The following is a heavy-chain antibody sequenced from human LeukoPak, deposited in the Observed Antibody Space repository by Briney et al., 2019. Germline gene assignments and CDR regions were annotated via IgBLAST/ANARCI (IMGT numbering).Heavy chain of an antibody. CDR3: ARDLMAEADYHTDRRDI. D-gene: IGHD4-11*01. V-gene: IGHV7-4-1*02. CDR1: GYTFTSYA. Sequence: ASVKVSCKASGYTFTSYAMNWVRQAPGQGLEWMGWINTNTGNPTYAQGFTGRFVFSLDTSVSTAYLQISSLKAEDTAVYYCARDLMAEADYHTDRRDIWGQGTMVTVSS. CDR2: INTNTGNP. J-gene: IGHJ3*02.